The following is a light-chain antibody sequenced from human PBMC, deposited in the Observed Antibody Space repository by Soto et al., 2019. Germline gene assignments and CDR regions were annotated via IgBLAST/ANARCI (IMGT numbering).Light chain of an antibody. CDR1: QSVSSN. J-gene: IGKJ1*01. CDR3: QQYNDWPRT. Sequence: EIVMTQSAATLSVSPGERATLSCRASQSVSSNLAWYQQKPGQAPRLLIYGASTRATGTPARFSGSGSGTDFTLTISSLQSEDFAVYYCQQYNDWPRTFGQGTKVEIK. CDR2: GAS. V-gene: IGKV3-15*01.